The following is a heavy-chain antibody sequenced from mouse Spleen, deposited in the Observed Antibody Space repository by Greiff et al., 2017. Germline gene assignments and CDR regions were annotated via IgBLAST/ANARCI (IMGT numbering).Heavy chain of an antibody. D-gene: IGHD2-14*01. J-gene: IGHJ4*01. V-gene: IGHV1-87*01. Sequence: VQLQQSGAELARPGASVKLSCKASGYTFTSYWMQWVKQRPGQGLEWIGAIYPGDGDTRYTQKFKGKATLTADKSSSTAYMQLSSLASEDSAVYYCARGGHRPYAMDYWGQGTSVTVSS. CDR1: GYTFTSYW. CDR3: ARGGHRPYAMDY. CDR2: IYPGDGDT.